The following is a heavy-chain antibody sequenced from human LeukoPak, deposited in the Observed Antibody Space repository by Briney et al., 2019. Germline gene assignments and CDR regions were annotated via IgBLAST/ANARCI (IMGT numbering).Heavy chain of an antibody. J-gene: IGHJ5*02. V-gene: IGHV4-61*01. CDR2: VYYIGTT. Sequence: SETLSLTCTVSGGSIKSPTSYWSWIRQAPGKGLEWIGNVYYIGTTTYNSSLQSRVTISVDTSKNQFSLEMASVTPEDTALYYCARNTSSSPWFDPWGQGTLVIVSS. CDR3: ARNTSSSPWFDP. D-gene: IGHD6-6*01. CDR1: GGSIKSPTSY.